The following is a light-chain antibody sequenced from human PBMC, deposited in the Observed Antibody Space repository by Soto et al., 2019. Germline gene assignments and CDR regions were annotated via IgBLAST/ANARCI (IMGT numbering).Light chain of an antibody. CDR2: DVS. Sequence: QSALTQPASVSGSPGQSITFSCTGTSSDVGGYNYVSWYQQHPGKAPKLMIYDVSNRPSGVSNRFSGSKSGNTASLTISGLQAEDEADYYCSSFTSSTTPVFGGGTKVTVL. CDR1: SSDVGGYNY. CDR3: SSFTSSTTPV. J-gene: IGLJ2*01. V-gene: IGLV2-14*01.